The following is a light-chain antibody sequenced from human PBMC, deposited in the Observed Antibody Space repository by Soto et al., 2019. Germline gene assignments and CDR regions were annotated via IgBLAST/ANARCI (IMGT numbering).Light chain of an antibody. CDR3: QDHNAWPPLP. CDR1: QSVSSK. Sequence: EIVRAQAPATLSVSPGERATLSCRASQSVSSKLAWYQQRPGQAPRLVIYDTSTRATGIPARFSGSGSGTEFTLTISSLQSEDFAVYYRQDHNAWPPLPFGQVSRLEI. V-gene: IGKV3-15*01. CDR2: DTS. J-gene: IGKJ5*01.